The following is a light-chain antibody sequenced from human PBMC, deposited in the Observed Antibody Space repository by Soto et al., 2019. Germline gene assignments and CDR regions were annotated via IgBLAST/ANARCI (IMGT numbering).Light chain of an antibody. V-gene: IGKV3-20*01. Sequence: EIVLTQSPGTLSLSPGERATLSCRASQSVSNNYLAWYQQNPGQAPRLLIYGASIRATGIPDRFSGSGSGTDFTLTISRLEPEDFAVYYCQQYAGSVSWTFGQGTKVDIK. J-gene: IGKJ1*01. CDR2: GAS. CDR1: QSVSNNY. CDR3: QQYAGSVSWT.